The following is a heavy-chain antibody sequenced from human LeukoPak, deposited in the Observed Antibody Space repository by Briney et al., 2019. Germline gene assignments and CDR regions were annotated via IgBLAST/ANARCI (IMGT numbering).Heavy chain of an antibody. V-gene: IGHV4-39*07. CDR2: IYYSGST. CDR3: ALLRWNYAGYYMDV. D-gene: IGHD1-7*01. CDR1: GGSISSSSYY. Sequence: SETLSLTCTVSGGSISSSSYYWGWIRQPPGKGLEWIGSIYYSGSTYYNPSLKSRVTISVDTSKNQFSLKLSSVTAADTAVYYCALLRWNYAGYYMDVWGKGTTVTVSS. J-gene: IGHJ6*03.